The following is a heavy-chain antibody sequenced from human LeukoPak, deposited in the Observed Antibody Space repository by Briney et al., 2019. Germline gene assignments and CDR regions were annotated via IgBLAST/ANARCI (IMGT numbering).Heavy chain of an antibody. CDR3: ARGVGIAAAGPYNWFDP. D-gene: IGHD6-13*01. Sequence: PSETLSLTCTVSGGSISSSSYYWGWIRQPPGKGLEWIGSIYYSGSTYYNPSLKSRVTISVDTSKNRFSLKLSSVTAADTAVYYCARGVGIAAAGPYNWFDPWGQGTLVTVSS. V-gene: IGHV4-39*01. J-gene: IGHJ5*02. CDR1: GGSISSSSYY. CDR2: IYYSGST.